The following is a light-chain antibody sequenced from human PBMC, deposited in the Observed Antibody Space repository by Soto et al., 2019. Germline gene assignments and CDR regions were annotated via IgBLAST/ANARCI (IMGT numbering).Light chain of an antibody. CDR2: DVS. J-gene: IGLJ2*01. V-gene: IGLV2-11*01. CDR1: SSDVGGYNY. CDR3: CSYAGSYTFGVV. Sequence: QSALTQPRSVSGSPGQSVTISCTGTSSDVGGYNYVSWYQQHPGKAPKLMIYDVSKRPSGDPDRFSGSKSGNTASLTISGLQAEDEADYYCCSYAGSYTFGVVFGGGTKLTVL.